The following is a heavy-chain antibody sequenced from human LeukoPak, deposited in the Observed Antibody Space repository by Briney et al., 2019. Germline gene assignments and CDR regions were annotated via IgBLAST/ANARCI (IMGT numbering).Heavy chain of an antibody. CDR3: ARDYCSSTCCSGRVVFDP. CDR2: IKQDGSEK. D-gene: IGHD2-2*01. J-gene: IGHJ5*02. Sequence: GGSLRLSCAASGFTFSSYWMSWVRQAPGKGLEWVANIKQDGSEKYYVDSVKGRFTISRDNAKNSLYLQMNSLRAEDTAVYYCARDYCSSTCCSGRVVFDPWGQGTLVTVSS. CDR1: GFTFSSYW. V-gene: IGHV3-7*01.